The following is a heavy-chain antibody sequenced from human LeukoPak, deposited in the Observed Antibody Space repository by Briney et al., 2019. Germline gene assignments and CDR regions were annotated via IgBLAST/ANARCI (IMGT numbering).Heavy chain of an antibody. CDR2: INHSGST. V-gene: IGHV4-34*01. CDR1: GGSFSGYC. J-gene: IGHJ4*02. D-gene: IGHD3-3*01. Sequence: SETLSLTCAVYGGSFSGYCWSWIRQPPGKGLEWIGEINHSGSTNYNPSLKSRVTISVDTSKNQFSLKLSSVTAADTAVYYCARLRVKWLFYAVERYFDYWGQGTLVTVSS. CDR3: ARLRVKWLFYAVERYFDY.